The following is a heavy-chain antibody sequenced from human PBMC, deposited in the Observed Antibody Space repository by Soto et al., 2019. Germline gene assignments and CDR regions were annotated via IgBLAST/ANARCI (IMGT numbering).Heavy chain of an antibody. CDR2: IHHSGST. D-gene: IGHD3-9*01. Sequence: PSETLSLTCDVSGGSITSTNWWTWVRQPPGKGLEWIGEIHHSGSTNYNPSLKSRMIILVDKSKNQFSLKLSSVTAADTAVYYCARLSYLYDILTGYEERFDYWGQGTLVTVSS. J-gene: IGHJ4*02. V-gene: IGHV4-4*02. CDR1: GGSITSTNW. CDR3: ARLSYLYDILTGYEERFDY.